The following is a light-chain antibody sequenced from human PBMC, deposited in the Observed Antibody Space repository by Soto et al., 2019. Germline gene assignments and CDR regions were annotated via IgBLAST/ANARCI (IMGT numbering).Light chain of an antibody. CDR1: RSVGSPY. V-gene: IGKV3-20*01. J-gene: IGKJ5*01. Sequence: EIVLTQSPGTLSLSPGERVTLSCRASRSVGSPYVAWYQQKPGQAPRLIIYAAPSRATGISDRFSGSGSRTGFPLTISKLEPEDLAVYYCQHYGTSITFGQGTRLEI. CDR3: QHYGTSIT. CDR2: AAP.